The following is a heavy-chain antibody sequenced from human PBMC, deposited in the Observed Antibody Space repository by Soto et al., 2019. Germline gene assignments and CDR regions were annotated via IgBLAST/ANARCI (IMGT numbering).Heavy chain of an antibody. CDR2: MPYHGATN. V-gene: IGHV3-30-3*01. J-gene: IGHJ4*02. Sequence: QVQLVQSGGGVVQPGRSLRLSCAASGFTFTTYPMHWVRQTPGKGLEWVAVMPYHGATNYYADSVKGRFTISKDNSKNTLYLQMSSLRPEDTAIHYCTTLYTRQGDFWGQGTLVTVSS. CDR1: GFTFTTYP. CDR3: TTLYTRQGDF. D-gene: IGHD2-2*02.